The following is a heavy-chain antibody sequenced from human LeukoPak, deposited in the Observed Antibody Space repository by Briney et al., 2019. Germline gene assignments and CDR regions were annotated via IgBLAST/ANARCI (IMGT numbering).Heavy chain of an antibody. Sequence: ASVKVSCKASAGTFSSYAISWVRQAPGHGLEWMGRIIPIFGIANYAQKFQGRVTITADKSTSTAYMELSSLKSEDTAVYYCARDGAGKVAVAGTLDYWGQGTLVTVSS. CDR2: IIPIFGIA. CDR3: ARDGAGKVAVAGTLDY. J-gene: IGHJ4*02. D-gene: IGHD6-19*01. CDR1: AGTFSSYA. V-gene: IGHV1-69*04.